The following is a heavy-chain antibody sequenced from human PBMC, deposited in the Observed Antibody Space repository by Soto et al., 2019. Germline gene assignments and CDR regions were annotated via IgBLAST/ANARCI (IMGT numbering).Heavy chain of an antibody. CDR2: ITASADNT. CDR1: GFDFSRYA. Sequence: EVQLLESGGGLVQPGRSLRVSCMASGFDFSRYALTWVRQAPGLGLEWISAITASADNTYYADSVKGRFAISRDNSKNTLYLDMSGLRVDVTAVYHCVRGIYPGSAGGPFDTWGQGTLVTVSS. CDR3: VRGIYPGSAGGPFDT. V-gene: IGHV3-23*01. J-gene: IGHJ1*01. D-gene: IGHD2-8*02.